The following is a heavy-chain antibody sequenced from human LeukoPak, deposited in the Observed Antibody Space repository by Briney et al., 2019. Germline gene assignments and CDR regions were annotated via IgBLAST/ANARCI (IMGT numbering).Heavy chain of an antibody. V-gene: IGHV3-33*01. Sequence: PGGSLRLSCAASRFTFSNFGMHRVRQAPGKGLEWVAVIWYDGSNKYYADSVKGRFTISRDSSKNTLYLQMNSLRAEDTAVYYCARDQFGYSSRVGLDYWGQGTLVTVSS. J-gene: IGHJ4*02. CDR2: IWYDGSNK. CDR1: RFTFSNFG. CDR3: ARDQFGYSSRVGLDY. D-gene: IGHD6-13*01.